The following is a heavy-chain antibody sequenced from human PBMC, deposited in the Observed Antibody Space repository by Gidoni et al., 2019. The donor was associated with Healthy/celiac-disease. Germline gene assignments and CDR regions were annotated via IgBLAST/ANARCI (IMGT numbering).Heavy chain of an antibody. CDR1: GFTCDDYA. Sequence: EVQLVASGGGWVQPGRSLSLSCAASGFTCDDYAMHWVRQALGKGLEWVSVSSWNRDNIAYADSGKGRFTISRDNAKNSLYLQMNSLRAEDTALYYCTKSGEWELLRSWFDPWGQGTLVTVSS. CDR2: SSWNRDNI. D-gene: IGHD1-26*01. J-gene: IGHJ5*02. CDR3: TKSGEWELLRSWFDP. V-gene: IGHV3-9*01.